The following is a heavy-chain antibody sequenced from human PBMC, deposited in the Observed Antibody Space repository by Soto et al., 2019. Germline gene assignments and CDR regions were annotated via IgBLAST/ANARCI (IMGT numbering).Heavy chain of an antibody. J-gene: IGHJ5*02. CDR1: GFTFSGYG. CDR3: ARGGSSSWFLPFDP. V-gene: IGHV3-33*01. Sequence: QVQLVESGGGVGQPGRSLRLSCAASGFTFSGYGMHWVRQAPGKGLEWVAVIWYDGSNKYYADSVKGRFTISRDNSKNTLYLQMNSLRAEDTAVYYCARGGSSSWFLPFDPWGQGTLVTVSS. CDR2: IWYDGSNK. D-gene: IGHD6-13*01.